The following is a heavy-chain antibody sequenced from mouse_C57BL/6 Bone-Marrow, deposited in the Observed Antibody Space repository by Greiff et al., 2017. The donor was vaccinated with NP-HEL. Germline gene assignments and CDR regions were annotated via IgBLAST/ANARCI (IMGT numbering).Heavy chain of an antibody. D-gene: IGHD2-2*01. V-gene: IGHV1-74*01. CDR1: GYTFTSYW. J-gene: IGHJ2*01. CDR3: AMDGYDVVTYYCDY. CDR2: IHPSDSDT. Sequence: QVQLQQPGAELVKPGASVKVSCKASGYTFTSYWMHWVKQRPGQGLEWIGRIHPSDSDTNYNQKFKGKATLTVDKSSSTAYMQLSSLTSEDSAVYYCAMDGYDVVTYYCDYGGQGTTLTVSS.